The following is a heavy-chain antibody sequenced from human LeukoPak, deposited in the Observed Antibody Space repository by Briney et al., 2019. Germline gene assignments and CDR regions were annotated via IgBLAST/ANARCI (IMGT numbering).Heavy chain of an antibody. V-gene: IGHV3-30*18. J-gene: IGHJ4*02. CDR3: AKDLGIAAAALDH. CDR2: ISYDGANK. CDR1: GFTFSTYG. D-gene: IGHD6-13*01. Sequence: PGGSLRLSCAASGFTFSTYGMHWGRQAPGKGLECVALISYDGANKYYADSVKGRLTISRDNSKNTLYLQMNSLRTEDTAVYYCAKDLGIAAAALDHWGQGTQVTVSS.